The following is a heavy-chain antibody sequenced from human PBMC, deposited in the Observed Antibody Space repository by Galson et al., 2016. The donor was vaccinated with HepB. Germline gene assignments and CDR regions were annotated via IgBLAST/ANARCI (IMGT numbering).Heavy chain of an antibody. D-gene: IGHD4-17*01. Sequence: QSGAEVKKPGESLRISCKGSGYSFTTYWISWLRQMPGKDLEWMGRIDPSDSSTNYSPSFQGHVTISADRSTSTAHLQWRGLKASDTAMYYCTRHGRSGDFEGFDYWGQGALVTISS. CDR2: IDPSDSST. V-gene: IGHV5-10-1*01. CDR3: TRHGRSGDFEGFDY. J-gene: IGHJ4*02. CDR1: GYSFTTYW.